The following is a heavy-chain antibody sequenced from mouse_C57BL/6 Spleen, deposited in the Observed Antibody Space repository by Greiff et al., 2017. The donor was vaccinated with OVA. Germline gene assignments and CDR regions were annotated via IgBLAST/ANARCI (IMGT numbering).Heavy chain of an antibody. CDR2: IYPGDGDT. J-gene: IGHJ1*03. CDR3: ASCGSYGGSHWYFDV. V-gene: IGHV1-80*01. Sequence: VQLQQSGAELVKPGASVKISCKASGYAFSSYWMNWVKQRPGKGLEWIGHIYPGDGDTNYNGKFKGKATLTADKSSSTAYMQLSSLTSEDSAVDFGASCGSYGGSHWYFDVWGKGTTITVSS. CDR1: GYAFSSYW. D-gene: IGHD1-1*01.